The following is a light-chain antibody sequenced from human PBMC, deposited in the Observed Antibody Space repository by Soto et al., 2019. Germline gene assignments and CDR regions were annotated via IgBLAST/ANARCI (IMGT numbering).Light chain of an antibody. Sequence: DIQMTQSPSTLSASVGDRVTITCRASQSIGDSLAWYQQKPGKAPKLLIYKASSLESGVPSRFSGSGSGTEFTLTISSLQPEDFATYYCLQHNSYPPTFGQGTRLEIK. CDR2: KAS. CDR1: QSIGDS. V-gene: IGKV1-5*03. J-gene: IGKJ5*01. CDR3: LQHNSYPPT.